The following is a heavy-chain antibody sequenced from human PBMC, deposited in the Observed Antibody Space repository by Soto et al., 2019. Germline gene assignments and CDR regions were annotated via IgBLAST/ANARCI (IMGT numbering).Heavy chain of an antibody. V-gene: IGHV4-34*01. CDR3: ARPRAGTAGAFDI. CDR1: GGSFSGYY. D-gene: IGHD1-1*01. CDR2: INHSGST. Sequence: LPETLSLTCAVYGGSFSGYYWSWIRQPPGKGLEWIGEINHSGSTNYNPSLKSRVTISVDTSKNQFSLKLSSVTAADTAVYYCARPRAGTAGAFDIWGQGTMVTVSS. J-gene: IGHJ3*02.